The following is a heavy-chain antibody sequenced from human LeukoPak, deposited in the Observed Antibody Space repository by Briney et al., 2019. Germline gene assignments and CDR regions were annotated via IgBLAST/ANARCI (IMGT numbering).Heavy chain of an antibody. D-gene: IGHD6-13*01. CDR1: GFTFTTYG. V-gene: IGHV3-30*18. CDR3: AKRGHYSLNWYHYFDY. CDR2: IASNGGSQ. J-gene: IGHJ4*02. Sequence: PGGSLRLSCAASGFTFTTYGLHWVRQAPGKGLEWVAAIASNGGSQYYADSVKGRFTISRDNSKNTLFLQMNSLRPDDTAVYCCAKRGHYSLNWYHYFDYWGQGTLVTVSS.